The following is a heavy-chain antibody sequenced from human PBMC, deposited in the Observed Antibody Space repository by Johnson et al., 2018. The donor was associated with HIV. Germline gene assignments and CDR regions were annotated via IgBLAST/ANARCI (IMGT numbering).Heavy chain of an antibody. J-gene: IGHJ3*02. CDR2: IYSGGGA. CDR1: GFTVSSNY. CDR3: ARHSDPWFVSGYYNGAFDI. D-gene: IGHD3-22*01. V-gene: IGHV3-66*04. Sequence: VQLVESGGGLVQPGGSLRVSCAASGFTVSSNYMSWVHQAPGQGLAWVSVIYSGGGAYYTDSVKGRFTISRDNSKNTLYLQMNSLRAEDTAVYYCARHSDPWFVSGYYNGAFDIWGQGTMVTVSS.